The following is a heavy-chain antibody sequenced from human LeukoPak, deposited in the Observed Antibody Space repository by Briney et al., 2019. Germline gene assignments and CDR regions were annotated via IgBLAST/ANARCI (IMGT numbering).Heavy chain of an antibody. CDR2: IKQDGSEK. CDR1: GFTFSSYW. J-gene: IGHJ4*02. Sequence: GGSLRLSCAASGFTFSSYWMSWVRQAPGKGLEGVANIKQDGSEKYYVDSVKGRFTISRDNAKNSLYLQMNSLRAEDTAVYYCARDAGTPQQWLVTDYWGQGTLVTVSS. D-gene: IGHD6-19*01. V-gene: IGHV3-7*01. CDR3: ARDAGTPQQWLVTDY.